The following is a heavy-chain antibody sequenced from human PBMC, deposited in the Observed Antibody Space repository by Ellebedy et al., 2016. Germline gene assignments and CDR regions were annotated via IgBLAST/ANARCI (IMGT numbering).Heavy chain of an antibody. CDR2: ISAGGGST. CDR1: GFTFSSYA. CDR3: ANVGGSGSYYNGY. D-gene: IGHD3-10*01. V-gene: IGHV3-23*01. J-gene: IGHJ4*02. Sequence: LSLTCVASGFTFSSYAMSWVRQAPGKGLEWVTAISAGGGSTYYADSVKGRFTISRDNSKNRLYLQMNSLKVEDTATYYCANVGGSGSYYNGYWGLGTLVTVSS.